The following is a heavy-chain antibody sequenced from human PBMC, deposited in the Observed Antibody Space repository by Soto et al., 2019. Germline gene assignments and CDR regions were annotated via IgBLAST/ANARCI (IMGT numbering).Heavy chain of an antibody. V-gene: IGHV3-48*02. CDR2: ISSSSSTI. D-gene: IGHD6-19*01. CDR1: GFSFSSHS. J-gene: IGHJ4*02. CDR3: ARDSSGWLRRD. Sequence: PGGSLRLSCAASGFSFSSHSMNWVRQAPGKGLEWVSCISSSSSTIQYADSVKGRFTISRDNAKNSLYLQMNSLIDEDTAVYYCARDSSGWLRRDWGQGTLVTVSS.